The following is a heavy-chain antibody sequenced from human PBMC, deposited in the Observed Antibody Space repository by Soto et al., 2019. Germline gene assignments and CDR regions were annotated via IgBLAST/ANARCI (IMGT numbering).Heavy chain of an antibody. V-gene: IGHV3-33*01. CDR3: AREAAGPILHYYYYGMDV. J-gene: IGHJ6*02. CDR1: GFTFSSYG. CDR2: IWYDGSNK. D-gene: IGHD6-13*01. Sequence: GGSLRLSCAASGFTFSSYGMHWVRQAPGKGLEWVAVIWYDGSNKYYADSVKGRFTISRDNSKNTLYLQMNSLRAEDTAVYYCAREAAGPILHYYYYGMDVWGQGTTVTVSS.